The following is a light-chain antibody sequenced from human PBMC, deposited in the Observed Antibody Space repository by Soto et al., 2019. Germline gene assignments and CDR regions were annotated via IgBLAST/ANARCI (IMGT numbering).Light chain of an antibody. CDR2: GVS. V-gene: IGKV3-15*01. J-gene: IGKJ3*01. CDR3: QQDLRPPLT. CDR1: QSVSNN. Sequence: EIVMTQSPATLSVSPGERATLSCRASQSVSNNFAWYQQKPGQVPRLLIYGVSTRATGIPARFSGSGSGTEFTLTISSLQSEDFATYYCQQDLRPPLTFGPGTKVDIK.